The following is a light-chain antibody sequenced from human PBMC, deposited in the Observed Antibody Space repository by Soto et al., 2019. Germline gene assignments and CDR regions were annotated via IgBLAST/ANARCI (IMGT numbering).Light chain of an antibody. CDR1: SSDVGSYNL. V-gene: IGLV2-23*02. CDR3: CSYVGSSTVV. Sequence: QSVPTQPASVSGSPGQSITISCTGTSSDVGSYNLVSWYQQHPGKAPKLLIYEVSKRPSGVSTRFSGSKSANTASLTISGLQAEDEADYYCCSYVGSSTVVFGGGTKLTVL. CDR2: EVS. J-gene: IGLJ2*01.